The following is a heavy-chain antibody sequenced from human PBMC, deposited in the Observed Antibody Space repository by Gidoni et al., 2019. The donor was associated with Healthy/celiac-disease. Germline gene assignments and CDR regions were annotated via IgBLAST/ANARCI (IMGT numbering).Heavy chain of an antibody. Sequence: QVQLQQSGPGLVKPSQTLSLTCAISGDSVSSNSAAWNWIRQSPSRGLEWLGRTYYRSKWYNDYAVSVKSRITINPDTSKNQFSLQLNSVTPEDTAVYYCARAPGYGDYRHYWYFDLWGRGTLVTVSS. CDR2: TYYRSKWYN. CDR3: ARAPGYGDYRHYWYFDL. CDR1: GDSVSSNSAA. J-gene: IGHJ2*01. D-gene: IGHD4-17*01. V-gene: IGHV6-1*01.